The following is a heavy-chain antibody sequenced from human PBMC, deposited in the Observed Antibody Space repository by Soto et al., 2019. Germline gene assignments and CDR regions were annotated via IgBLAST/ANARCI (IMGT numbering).Heavy chain of an antibody. CDR3: ARDTSPYCSGGSCYPVAFDI. D-gene: IGHD2-15*01. J-gene: IGHJ3*02. V-gene: IGHV3-21*01. CDR1: GFTFSSYS. CDR2: ISSSSSYI. Sequence: GGSLRLSCAASGFTFSSYSMNWVRQAPGKGLEWVSSISSSSSYIYYADSVKGRFTISRDNAKNSLYLQMNSLRAEDTVVYYCARDTSPYCSGGSCYPVAFDIWGQGTMVTVSS.